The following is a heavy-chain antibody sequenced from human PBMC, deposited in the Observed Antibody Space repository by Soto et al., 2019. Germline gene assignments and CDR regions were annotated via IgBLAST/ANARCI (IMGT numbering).Heavy chain of an antibody. CDR1: GFTFSSYA. Sequence: QPGGSLRLSCAASGFTFSSYAMHWVRQAPGKGPEWVAVISYDGSNKYYADSVKGRFTISRDNSKNTLYLQMNSLRAEDTAVYYCARDPSSYYYDSSGYYLDYWGQGTLVTVSS. CDR3: ARDPSSYYYDSSGYYLDY. CDR2: ISYDGSNK. V-gene: IGHV3-30-3*01. D-gene: IGHD3-22*01. J-gene: IGHJ4*02.